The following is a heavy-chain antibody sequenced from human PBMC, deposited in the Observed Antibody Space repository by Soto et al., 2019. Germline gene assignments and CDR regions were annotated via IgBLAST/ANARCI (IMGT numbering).Heavy chain of an antibody. Sequence: ASVKVSCKASGYTFTSYAMHWVRQAPGQRLEWMGWINAGNGNTKYSQKFQGRVTITRDTSASTAYMELSSLRPEDTAVYYRVRRRHYGSGSYHFDYWGQGTLVTVSS. D-gene: IGHD3-10*01. J-gene: IGHJ4*02. CDR1: GYTFTSYA. CDR3: VRRRHYGSGSYHFDY. V-gene: IGHV1-3*01. CDR2: INAGNGNT.